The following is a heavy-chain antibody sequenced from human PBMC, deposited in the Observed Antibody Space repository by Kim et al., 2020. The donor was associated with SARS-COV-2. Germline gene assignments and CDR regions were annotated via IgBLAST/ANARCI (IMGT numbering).Heavy chain of an antibody. Sequence: NPSLKSRVTISVDTSKNQFSLKLSSVTAADTAVYYCARGRGIAAAGTHDYWGQGTLVTVSS. J-gene: IGHJ4*02. V-gene: IGHV4-34*01. CDR3: ARGRGIAAAGTHDY. D-gene: IGHD6-13*01.